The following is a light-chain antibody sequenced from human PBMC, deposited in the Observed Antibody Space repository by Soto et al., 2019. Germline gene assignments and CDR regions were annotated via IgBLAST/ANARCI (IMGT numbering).Light chain of an antibody. CDR3: QQYHNWPPQYT. Sequence: EIVMTQSPASLSVSPGDGATLSCWASQSVASNVAWYQQKPGQGPRVLVHGASTRAAGVPASCSGSESGTDFTLTISSLQSEDFAVYVCQQYHNWPPQYTFGQGTKLQIK. V-gene: IGKV3-15*01. CDR1: QSVASN. J-gene: IGKJ2*01. CDR2: GAS.